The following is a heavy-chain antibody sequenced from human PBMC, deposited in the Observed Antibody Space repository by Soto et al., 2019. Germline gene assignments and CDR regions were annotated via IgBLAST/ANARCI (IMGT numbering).Heavy chain of an antibody. D-gene: IGHD2-2*01. CDR2: ISGYNGNT. V-gene: IGHV1-18*01. J-gene: IGHJ5*02. Sequence: XSVKVSCKASGYLFINYGITWVRQAPGQGLEWMGWISGYNGNTKYADKLQGRVTMTTDTSTTTAYMELRSLRSDDTAVYYCARDAVPAANWLDRWGQGTLVTVSS. CDR3: ARDAVPAANWLDR. CDR1: GYLFINYG.